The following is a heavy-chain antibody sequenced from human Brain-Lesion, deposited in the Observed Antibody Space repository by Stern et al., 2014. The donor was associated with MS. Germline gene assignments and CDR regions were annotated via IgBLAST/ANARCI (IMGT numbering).Heavy chain of an antibody. J-gene: IGHJ4*02. CDR3: ATYYYDSTGYNDF. CDR1: GYTFTGYY. D-gene: IGHD3-22*01. CDR2: ISPKSGDT. Sequence: VQLVQSGAEVKKPGASVKVSCKASGYTFTGYYMHWVRQAPGQGLEWMGWISPKSGDTNYAQKFQGWVTMTKDTSINTAYMELSRLRSDDTAVYYCATYYYDSTGYNDFWGQGTLVTVSS. V-gene: IGHV1-2*04.